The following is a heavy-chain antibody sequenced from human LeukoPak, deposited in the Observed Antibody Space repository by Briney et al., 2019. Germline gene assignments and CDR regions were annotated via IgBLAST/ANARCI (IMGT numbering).Heavy chain of an antibody. CDR2: INPSGGST. Sequence: ASVKVSCKASGYTFTSYSMHWVRQAPGQGLEWMGVINPSGGSTRYAQKFQGRVTVTRDTSTSTVYLELRSLRSEDTAVYYCARGLWFGDLFDAFHIWGQGVMVTVSS. D-gene: IGHD3-10*01. J-gene: IGHJ3*02. CDR1: GYTFTSYS. V-gene: IGHV1-46*01. CDR3: ARGLWFGDLFDAFHI.